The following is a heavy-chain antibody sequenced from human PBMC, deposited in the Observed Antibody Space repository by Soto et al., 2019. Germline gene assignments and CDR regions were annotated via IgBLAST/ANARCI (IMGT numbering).Heavy chain of an antibody. J-gene: IGHJ4*02. CDR2: INTTGGST. V-gene: IGHV1-46*01. D-gene: IGHD1-20*01. Sequence: QVQLVQSGAEVKKPGASVKVSCKASGYTFTSYYMHWVRKAPRQGLEWMGIINTTGGSTSYEQMFKGRVTMTRDKSTSTVYKGLSSLRSEETAVYYCARGEYNWNYVGYWGQGNLGTVS. CDR3: ARGEYNWNYVGY. CDR1: GYTFTSYY.